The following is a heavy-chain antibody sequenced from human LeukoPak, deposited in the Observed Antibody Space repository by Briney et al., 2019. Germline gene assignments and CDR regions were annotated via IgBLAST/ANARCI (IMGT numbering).Heavy chain of an antibody. V-gene: IGHV4-39*01. CDR2: IYYSGST. Sequence: SETLSLTCTVSGGSISSSSYYWGWIRQPPGKGLECIGSIYYSGSTYYNPSLKSRVTISVDTSKNQFSLKLSSVTAADTAVYYCARHTTGNWFDPWGRGTLVTVSS. CDR1: GGSISSSSYY. CDR3: ARHTTGNWFDP. D-gene: IGHD1-1*01. J-gene: IGHJ5*02.